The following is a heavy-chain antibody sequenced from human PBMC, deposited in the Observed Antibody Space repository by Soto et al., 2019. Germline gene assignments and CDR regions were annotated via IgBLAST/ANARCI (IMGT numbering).Heavy chain of an antibody. CDR2: INHSGST. J-gene: IGHJ6*03. CDR1: GGSFSGYY. Sequence: SETLSLTCAVYGGSFSGYYWSWIRQPPGKGLEWIGEINHSGSTNYNPSLKSRVTISVDTSKNQFSLKLSSVTAADTAVYYCARGVNNDQKNGYYSYMDVWGKGTTATVPS. D-gene: IGHD1-1*01. CDR3: ARGVNNDQKNGYYSYMDV. V-gene: IGHV4-34*01.